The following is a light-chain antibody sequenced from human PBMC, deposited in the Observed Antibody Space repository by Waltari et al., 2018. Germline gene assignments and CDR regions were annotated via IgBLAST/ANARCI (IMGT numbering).Light chain of an antibody. CDR2: DAS. Sequence: EIVLTQSPATLSLSPGETATLSCRASQSVGTYLAWYQQKPGQAPRLLIYDASNRATGIPDRFRGSGSGTDFTLTISSLEHEDFALYYCQQRSSWTPHTFGQGARLEIK. J-gene: IGKJ2*01. V-gene: IGKV3-11*01. CDR3: QQRSSWTPHT. CDR1: QSVGTY.